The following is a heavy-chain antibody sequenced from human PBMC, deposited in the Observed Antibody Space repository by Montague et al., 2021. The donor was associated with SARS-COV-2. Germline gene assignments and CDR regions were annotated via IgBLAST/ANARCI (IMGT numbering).Heavy chain of an antibody. D-gene: IGHD3-10*01. J-gene: IGHJ6*02. V-gene: IGHV4-34*01. CDR3: ARYRRRFAEIYDTYYDYGLNV. CDR1: GGFFSVHY. Sequence: SETLSLTCAVYGGFFSVHYWTWIRQPPGKGLEWIGQINQSGSTKYNPSLKSRVTISIDTSKNQFSLKMTSMTAADTGVYYCARYRRRFAEIYDTYYDYGLNVWGQGTTVTVFS. CDR2: INQSGST.